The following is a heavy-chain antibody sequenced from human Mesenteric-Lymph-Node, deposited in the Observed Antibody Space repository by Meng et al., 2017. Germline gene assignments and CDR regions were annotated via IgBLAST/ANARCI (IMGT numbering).Heavy chain of an antibody. CDR3: ARGGTIVAASEINSDAFDI. V-gene: IGHV1-2*02. Sequence: ASVKVSCKASGYTFTGYYLHWVRQAPGQGLECMGWINPNSGGTDYAQRFQARVTMTWDTSISTAYMELSRLRSDDTAVYYCARGGTIVAASEINSDAFDIWGQATMVTVSS. CDR1: GYTFTGYY. CDR2: INPNSGGT. D-gene: IGHD6-13*01. J-gene: IGHJ3*02.